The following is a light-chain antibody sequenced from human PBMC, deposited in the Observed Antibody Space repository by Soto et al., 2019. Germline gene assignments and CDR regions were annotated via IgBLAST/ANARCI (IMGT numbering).Light chain of an antibody. CDR1: SSDVGGYNY. CDR2: DVS. CDR3: TSYTSSREKV. Sequence: SALTQPASVSGSPGQSITTSCTGTSSDVGGYNYVSWYQHYPGKAPKLMIHDVSNRPSGVSDRFSGPKSGNTASLTISGLQAEAEADYYCTSYTSSREKVFGTGTKLTVL. J-gene: IGLJ1*01. V-gene: IGLV2-14*03.